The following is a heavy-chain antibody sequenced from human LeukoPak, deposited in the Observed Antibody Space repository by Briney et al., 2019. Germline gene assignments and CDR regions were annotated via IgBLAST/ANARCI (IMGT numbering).Heavy chain of an antibody. J-gene: IGHJ6*03. D-gene: IGHD3-22*01. CDR2: INLSGST. CDR3: ARGRYYYDSSGSGYYYYMDV. Sequence: PSETLSLTCAVYGGSFSGYYWSWLRQPPGKGLEWIGEINLSGSTNYNPSLKSRVTISVDTAKNQFSLKLSSVTAADTAVYYCARGRYYYDSSGSGYYYYMDVWGKGTTVTVSS. V-gene: IGHV4-34*01. CDR1: GGSFSGYY.